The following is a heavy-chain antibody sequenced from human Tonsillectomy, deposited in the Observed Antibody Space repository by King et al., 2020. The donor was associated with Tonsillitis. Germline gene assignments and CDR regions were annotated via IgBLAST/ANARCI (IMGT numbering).Heavy chain of an antibody. D-gene: IGHD6-19*01. CDR3: ARGGIAVRDAFDI. CDR1: GYTFISYY. V-gene: IGHV1-46*01. Sequence: QLVQSGAEVKKPGASVKVSCKASGYTFISYYIHWVRQAPGEGLEWMGVINPSGGSTNYAQKFQGRVTMTRDTSTSTVYMELSSLTSEDTAVYYCARGGIAVRDAFDIWGQGTLVTISS. CDR2: INPSGGST. J-gene: IGHJ3*02.